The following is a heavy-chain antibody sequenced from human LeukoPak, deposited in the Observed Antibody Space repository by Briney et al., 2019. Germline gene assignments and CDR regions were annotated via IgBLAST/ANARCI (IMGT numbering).Heavy chain of an antibody. Sequence: GGSLRLSCAASGFTVSSNYMSWVRQAPGKGLEWVSVIDWNSDSKYYLESVKGRFTISRDNSKNSLYLRMNSLRTEDTAFYYCAKDRSRSYSSFDSWGQGTLVTVSS. D-gene: IGHD6-19*01. V-gene: IGHV3-43*01. CDR3: AKDRSRSYSSFDS. J-gene: IGHJ4*02. CDR2: IDWNSDSK. CDR1: GFTVSSNY.